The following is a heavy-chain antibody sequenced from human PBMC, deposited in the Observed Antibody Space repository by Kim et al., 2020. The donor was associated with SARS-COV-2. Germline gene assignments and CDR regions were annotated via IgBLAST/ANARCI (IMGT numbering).Heavy chain of an antibody. CDR1: GDSIISSNYY. CDR2: IYYSGST. V-gene: IGHV4-39*07. Sequence: SETLSLTCTVSGDSIISSNYYWGWIRQPPGKGLEWIGTIYYSGSTYYNPSLKSRVTMSVDTSKNQFSLKLSSVTAEDTAVYFCARDYNFNTNFDLWGQGTMVTVS. CDR3: ARDYNFNTNFDL. J-gene: IGHJ4*02. D-gene: IGHD3-3*01.